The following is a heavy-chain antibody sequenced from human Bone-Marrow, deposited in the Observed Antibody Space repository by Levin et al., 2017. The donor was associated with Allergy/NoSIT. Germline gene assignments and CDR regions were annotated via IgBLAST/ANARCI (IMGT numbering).Heavy chain of an antibody. J-gene: IGHJ6*02. Sequence: SVKVSCKASGGAFSSYEITWVRQAPGQGLEWMGGIIPIFGTPTYAQKFQGRVTITADESRSTAYMELSSLRSEDTAVYYCARGPDYFNGDRYFYYGMDVWGQGTTVTVSS. CDR1: GGAFSSYE. D-gene: IGHD2-8*01. V-gene: IGHV1-69*13. CDR2: IIPIFGTP. CDR3: ARGPDYFNGDRYFYYGMDV.